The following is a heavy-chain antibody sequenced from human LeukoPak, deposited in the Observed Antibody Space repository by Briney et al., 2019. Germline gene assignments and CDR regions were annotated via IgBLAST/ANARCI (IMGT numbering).Heavy chain of an antibody. Sequence: GESLKISCKGFGDNFNNYWIVWVRQMPGKGLEWMGVIYLDDSETKYSPSFQGQVTISADKSISTAYLQWSALRASDSAMYYCARQVDYGDYAPFDYWGQGTLVTVSS. CDR3: ARQVDYGDYAPFDY. J-gene: IGHJ4*02. CDR2: IYLDDSET. V-gene: IGHV5-51*01. D-gene: IGHD4-17*01. CDR1: GDNFNNYW.